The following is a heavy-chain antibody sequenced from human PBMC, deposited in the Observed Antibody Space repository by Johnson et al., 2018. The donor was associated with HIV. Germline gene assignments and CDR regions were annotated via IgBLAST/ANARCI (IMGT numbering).Heavy chain of an antibody. Sequence: VQLVESGGGVVQPGRSLRLSCAASGFTFSSYAMHWVRQAPGKGLEYVSAISSNGGSTYYAKSVKGRFTISRDNSKNTLYLQMNNLRTEDTAVFYCARARAGAFDIWGQGTMATVSS. V-gene: IGHV3-64*01. CDR3: ARARAGAFDI. D-gene: IGHD6-19*01. CDR2: ISSNGGST. J-gene: IGHJ3*02. CDR1: GFTFSSYA.